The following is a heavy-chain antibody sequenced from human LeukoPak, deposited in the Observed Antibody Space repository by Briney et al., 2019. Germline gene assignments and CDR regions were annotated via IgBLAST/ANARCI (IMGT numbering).Heavy chain of an antibody. V-gene: IGHV3-7*01. J-gene: IGHJ3*02. CDR3: ASFTTYYYGSGSSLDAFDI. CDR2: IKQDGSEK. CDR1: GFTFSSYW. D-gene: IGHD3-10*01. Sequence: GGSLRLSCAAPGFTFSSYWMSWVHQAPGKGLEWVANIKQDGSEKYYVDSVKGRFTISRDNAKNSLYLQMNSLRAEDTAVYYCASFTTYYYGSGSSLDAFDIWGQGTMVTVSS.